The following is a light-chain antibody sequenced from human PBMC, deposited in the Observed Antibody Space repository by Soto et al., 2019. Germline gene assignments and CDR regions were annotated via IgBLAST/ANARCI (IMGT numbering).Light chain of an antibody. CDR3: SSYAASNNFYFV. J-gene: IGLJ3*02. V-gene: IGLV2-8*01. CDR1: SSDVGGYNY. CDR2: EVT. Sequence: LTQPPSASGSPGQSVTISCTGTSSDVGGYNYVSWYQQYPGRAPKLMIYEVTKRPSGVPDRFSGSKSGNTASLTVSGLQAEDEADYYCSSYAASNNFYFVFGGGT.